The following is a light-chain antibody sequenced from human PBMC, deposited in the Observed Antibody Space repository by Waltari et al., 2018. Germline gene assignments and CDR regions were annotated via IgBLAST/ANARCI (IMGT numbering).Light chain of an antibody. CDR1: SLRTSY. J-gene: IGLJ2*01. CDR3: HSRDIRASHVV. Sequence: SSELTQDPAVSVALGQTVKMTCQGDSLRTSYASWYQQKPGQAPVLGLFGYKKRPSWDPDRFSGYNSQTKSSLTITGAQAEDQADYSCHSRDIRASHVVFGGGTKLTVL. CDR2: GYK. V-gene: IGLV3-19*01.